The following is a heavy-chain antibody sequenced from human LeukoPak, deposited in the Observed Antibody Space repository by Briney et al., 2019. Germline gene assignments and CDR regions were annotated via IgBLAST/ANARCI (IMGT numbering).Heavy chain of an antibody. CDR3: ARLNSGGLMRY. CDR1: GGSISSGSYY. V-gene: IGHV4-61*02. J-gene: IGHJ4*02. CDR2: IYTSGST. D-gene: IGHD6-19*01. Sequence: SETLSLTCTVSGGSISSGSYYWSWIRQPAGKGLEWIGRIYTSGSTNYNPSLKSRVTISVDTSKNQFSLNLSSVTAADTAVYYCARLNSGGLMRYWGQGSLVTVSS.